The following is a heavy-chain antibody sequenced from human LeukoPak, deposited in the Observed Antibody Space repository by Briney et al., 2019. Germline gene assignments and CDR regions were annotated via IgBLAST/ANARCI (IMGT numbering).Heavy chain of an antibody. Sequence: GRSLRLSCAATGFTFSSYSMNWVRPAPGKGLEWVSYISSSSSTIYYADSLKGRFTISRDNAKNSLYLQMNSLRDEDTAVYYCAIPFLTCYYPSFDYWGQGTLVTVSS. CDR2: ISSSSSTI. CDR3: AIPFLTCYYPSFDY. D-gene: IGHD3-9*01. V-gene: IGHV3-48*02. CDR1: GFTFSSYS. J-gene: IGHJ4*02.